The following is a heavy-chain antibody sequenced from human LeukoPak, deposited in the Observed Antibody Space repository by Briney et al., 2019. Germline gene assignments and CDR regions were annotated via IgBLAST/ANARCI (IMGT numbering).Heavy chain of an antibody. CDR2: ISAYNGNT. J-gene: IGHJ4*02. CDR3: ARGYYYGSGSYYLDY. CDR1: GYTFTSYG. D-gene: IGHD3-10*01. V-gene: IGHV1-18*01. Sequence: ASVKVSCKASGYTFTSYGISWVRQAPGQGLEWMGWISAYNGNTNYAQKLQGRVTMTTDTSTSTAYMELSSLRSEDTAVYYCARGYYYGSGSYYLDYWGQGTLVTVSS.